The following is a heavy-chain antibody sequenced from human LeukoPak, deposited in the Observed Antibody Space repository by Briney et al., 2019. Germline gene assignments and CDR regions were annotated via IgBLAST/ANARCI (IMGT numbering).Heavy chain of an antibody. Sequence: NPSETLSLTCSVSGGSIISSSYYWVWIRQPPGKGLEWIGSIFHSGNTYYNPSLKSRVTISVDTSKNHFSLKLTSVTAADTAMFFCTRAFSSGYWFDPRGQGTLVTVSS. J-gene: IGHJ5*02. CDR2: IFHSGNT. V-gene: IGHV4-39*02. D-gene: IGHD3-22*01. CDR3: TRAFSSGYWFDP. CDR1: GGSIISSSYY.